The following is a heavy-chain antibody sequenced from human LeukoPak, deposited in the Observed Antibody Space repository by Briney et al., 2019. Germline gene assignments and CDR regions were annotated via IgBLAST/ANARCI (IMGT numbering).Heavy chain of an antibody. CDR1: GFTFKSFG. Sequence: PGRSLRLSCAASGFTFKSFGMHWVRQAPGKGLEWVAAIWYDGSNKYYVDSVKGRSTISRDNSKSTLYLQMNSLRSEDSAVYYCAREGGRCDSTSCSVLYYGMDVWGKGTTVTVSS. CDR2: IWYDGSNK. V-gene: IGHV3-33*01. J-gene: IGHJ6*04. D-gene: IGHD2-2*01. CDR3: AREGGRCDSTSCSVLYYGMDV.